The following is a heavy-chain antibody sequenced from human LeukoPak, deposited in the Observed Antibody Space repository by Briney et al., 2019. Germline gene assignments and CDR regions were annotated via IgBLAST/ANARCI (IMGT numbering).Heavy chain of an antibody. D-gene: IGHD5-12*01. V-gene: IGHV1-46*01. CDR2: INPSGGST. Sequence: ASVKVSCRASGYTFTSYYMHWVRQAPGQGLEWMGIINPSGGSTSYAQKLQGRVTMTTDTSTSTAYMELRSLRSDDTAVYYCAREVAKHGWFDPWGQGTLVTVSS. J-gene: IGHJ5*02. CDR1: GYTFTSYY. CDR3: AREVAKHGWFDP.